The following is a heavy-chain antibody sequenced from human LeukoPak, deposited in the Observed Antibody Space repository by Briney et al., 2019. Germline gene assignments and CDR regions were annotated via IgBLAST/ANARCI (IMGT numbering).Heavy chain of an antibody. CDR1: GFTFNLAW. V-gene: IGHV3-15*07. D-gene: IGHD4-17*01. CDR2: IKNKIDGGTT. CDR3: NTDGDYGDYVDS. Sequence: GGSLRLSCAASGFTFNLAWINWVRQAPGKGLEWVGRIKNKIDGGTTDYAAPVKGRFTISRDDSKNTVYLQMNSLKSEDTALYYCNTDGDYGDYVDSWGQEPWSPSPQ. J-gene: IGHJ4*01.